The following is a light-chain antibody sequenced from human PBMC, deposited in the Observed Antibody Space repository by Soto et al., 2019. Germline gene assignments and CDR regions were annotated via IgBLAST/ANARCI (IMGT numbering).Light chain of an antibody. CDR3: SSYGGNNYVL. Sequence: QSALTQPASVSGSPGQSITISCTGTSSDVGGYNFVSWYQQHPGKAPKLLIYEVSNRPSGVSRRFSGSKSGSTASLTISGLQTEDEADYYCSSYGGNNYVLFGGGTKLTVL. V-gene: IGLV2-14*01. J-gene: IGLJ3*02. CDR1: SSDVGGYNF. CDR2: EVS.